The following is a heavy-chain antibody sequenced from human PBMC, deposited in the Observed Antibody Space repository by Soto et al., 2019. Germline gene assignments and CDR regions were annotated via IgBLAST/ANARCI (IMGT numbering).Heavy chain of an antibody. D-gene: IGHD2-21*02. Sequence: QVQLQQWGAGLLKPSETLSLTCAVYGGSFSGYYWSWIRQPPGKGLEWIGEINHSGSTNYNPSLTRRVTITVDTSKNQFSLKLSSVTAADTAVYYCAAYCGGYCYSDWFDPWGQGTLVTVSS. J-gene: IGHJ5*02. CDR1: GGSFSGYY. CDR2: INHSGST. V-gene: IGHV4-34*01. CDR3: AAYCGGYCYSDWFDP.